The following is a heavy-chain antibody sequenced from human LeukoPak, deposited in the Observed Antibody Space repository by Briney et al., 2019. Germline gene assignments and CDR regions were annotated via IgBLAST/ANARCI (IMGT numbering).Heavy chain of an antibody. Sequence: SETLSLTCSVSGGSINNYYWSWIWQPPGKGLEWIAHIYYSGSTNYNPSLKSRVTISVDTSKNQFSLMLSSVTAADTAVYYCARHNARLRGWIGEVDFWGQGALVTVSS. CDR3: ARHNARLRGWIGEVDF. J-gene: IGHJ4*02. CDR1: GGSINNYY. V-gene: IGHV4-59*08. D-gene: IGHD3-10*01. CDR2: IYYSGST.